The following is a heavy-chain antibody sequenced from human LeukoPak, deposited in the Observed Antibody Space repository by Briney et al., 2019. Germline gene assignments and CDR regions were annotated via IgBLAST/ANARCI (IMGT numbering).Heavy chain of an antibody. V-gene: IGHV1-46*01. CDR2: INPSGGST. CDR3: ARDSGADAFDI. D-gene: IGHD1-26*01. Sequence: ASVKVSCKASGYTFTSYYMHWVRQAPGQGLEWMGIINPSGGSTSYAQKFQGRVTMTRDMSTSTVYMELSSLRSEDTAVYYCARDSGADAFDIWGQGTMVTVSS. J-gene: IGHJ3*02. CDR1: GYTFTSYY.